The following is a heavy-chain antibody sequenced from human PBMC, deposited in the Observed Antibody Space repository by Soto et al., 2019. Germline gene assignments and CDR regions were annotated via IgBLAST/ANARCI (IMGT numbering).Heavy chain of an antibody. V-gene: IGHV3-30-3*01. D-gene: IGHD6-13*01. CDR2: ISYDGSNK. Sequence: GGSLRLSCAASGFTFSSYAMHWVRQAPGKGLEWVAVISYDGSNKYYADSVKGRFTISRDNSKNTLYLQMNSLRAEDTAVYYCARDPRRMPQQLVRAYFDYWGQGTLVTVSS. J-gene: IGHJ4*02. CDR3: ARDPRRMPQQLVRAYFDY. CDR1: GFTFSSYA.